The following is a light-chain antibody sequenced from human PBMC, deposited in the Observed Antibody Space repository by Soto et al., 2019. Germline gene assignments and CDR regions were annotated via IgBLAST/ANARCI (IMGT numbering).Light chain of an antibody. V-gene: IGKV1-33*01. CDR1: QDIPNY. CDR3: QQYDGLPYT. Sequence: DIQMSQSPSSLSASVGDRVTISCQASQDIPNYLNWYQQKPGKAPKILIYDASNLETVVPTRFSGSGSGTDFTFTISSLRPEDIATYYCQQYDGLPYTFGQGTKLEIK. J-gene: IGKJ2*01. CDR2: DAS.